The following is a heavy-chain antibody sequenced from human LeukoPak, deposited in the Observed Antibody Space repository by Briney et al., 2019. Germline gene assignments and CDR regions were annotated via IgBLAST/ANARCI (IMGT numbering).Heavy chain of an antibody. D-gene: IGHD3-16*01. CDR1: GGSISSSSYY. J-gene: IGHJ4*02. V-gene: IGHV4-39*01. Sequence: TSETLSLTCTVSGGSISSSSYYWGWIRQPPGKGLEWIGSIYYSGSTYYNPSLKSRVTISVDTSKNQFSLKLSSVTAADTAVYYCARRPGGYAYFDYWGQGTLVTVSS. CDR2: IYYSGST. CDR3: ARRPGGYAYFDY.